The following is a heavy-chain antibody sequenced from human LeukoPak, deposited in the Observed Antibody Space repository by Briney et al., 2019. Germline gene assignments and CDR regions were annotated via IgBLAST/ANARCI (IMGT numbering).Heavy chain of an antibody. D-gene: IGHD4/OR15-4a*01. CDR3: ARRAGAYSHPYDY. Sequence: GGSLRLSCAASGFTFNSYAMSWVRQAPGKGLEWVSAISGSGGSTYYADSVKGRFTISRDTSKYTLYLHMNSLRAEDTAVYYCARRAGAYSHPYDYWGQGTLVTVSS. CDR1: GFTFNSYA. V-gene: IGHV3-23*01. J-gene: IGHJ4*02. CDR2: ISGSGGST.